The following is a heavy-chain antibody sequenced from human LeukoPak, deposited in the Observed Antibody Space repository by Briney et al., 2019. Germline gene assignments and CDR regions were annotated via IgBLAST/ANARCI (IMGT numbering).Heavy chain of an antibody. V-gene: IGHV1-24*01. J-gene: IGHJ4*02. CDR1: GYTLTELS. CDR3: ATRSDSSGFH. Sequence: GASVTVSCKISGYTLTELSMHWVRQAPGKGLEWMGGFDPEDGETIYAQKFQGRVTMTEDTSTDTAYMELSSLRSEDTAVYYCATRSDSSGFHWGQGTLVTVSS. CDR2: FDPEDGET. D-gene: IGHD3-22*01.